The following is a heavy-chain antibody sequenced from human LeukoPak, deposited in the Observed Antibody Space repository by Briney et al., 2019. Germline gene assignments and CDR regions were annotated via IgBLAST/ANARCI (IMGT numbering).Heavy chain of an antibody. CDR3: ARLSGYHWESFYDY. D-gene: IGHD5-12*01. CDR1: GGSISSSSYY. CDR2: IYYSGST. Sequence: SATLSLTCTVSGGSISSSSYYWGWIRRPPGKGLEGIGSIYYSGSTYYNPSLKRRVTISVEKFKNQFSLKLRSVTAADTAVYYCARLSGYHWESFYDYWGQGTLVTVSS. V-gene: IGHV4-39*07. J-gene: IGHJ4*02.